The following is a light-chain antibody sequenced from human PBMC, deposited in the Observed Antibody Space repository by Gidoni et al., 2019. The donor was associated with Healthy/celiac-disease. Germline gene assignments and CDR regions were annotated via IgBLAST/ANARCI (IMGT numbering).Light chain of an antibody. Sequence: EVVLTQSPATLSLSPGERATLSCMASQSVSSYLAWYQQKPGQAPRLLIYDASNRATGIPARFSGSGSGTDFTLTISSLEPEDFAVYYCQQRRNWPPLTFGGGTKVEIK. V-gene: IGKV3-11*01. CDR1: QSVSSY. CDR2: DAS. J-gene: IGKJ4*01. CDR3: QQRRNWPPLT.